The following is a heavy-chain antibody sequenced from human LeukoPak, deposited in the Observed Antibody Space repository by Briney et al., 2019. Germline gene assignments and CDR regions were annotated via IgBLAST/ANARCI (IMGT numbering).Heavy chain of an antibody. D-gene: IGHD6-13*01. J-gene: IGHJ4*02. CDR3: ARDLSSSWYNFGY. Sequence: GGSLRLSCADSGFTFDYYGMSWVRQAPGKGLEWVSGINWDGGSTFYADSVKGRFTISRDNAKNTLYLQMNSLRAEDTALYYCARDLSSSWYNFGYWGQGTLVAVSS. V-gene: IGHV3-20*04. CDR2: INWDGGST. CDR1: GFTFDYYG.